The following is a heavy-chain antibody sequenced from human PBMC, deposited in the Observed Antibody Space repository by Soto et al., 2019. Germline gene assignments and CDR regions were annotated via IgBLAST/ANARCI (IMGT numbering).Heavy chain of an antibody. Sequence: QVQLGQSGAEVKKPGSSLNVSCKASGGTFSSYAISWVRQAPGQGLEWMGGIIPIFGTGNYAQKLQGGVMITADESTSAAYMELSSLSAEETVVYCCARESIAVDADWGQGTLVTVSS. V-gene: IGHV1-69*01. CDR1: GGTFSSYA. D-gene: IGHD6-19*01. CDR3: ARESIAVDAD. J-gene: IGHJ4*02. CDR2: IIPIFGTG.